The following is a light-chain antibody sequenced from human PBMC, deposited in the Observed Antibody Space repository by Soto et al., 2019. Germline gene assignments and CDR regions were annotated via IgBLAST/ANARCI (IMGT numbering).Light chain of an antibody. CDR2: DAS. J-gene: IGKJ4*01. Sequence: EIVVKQSPSTLSLSPGERATLSCRASQSVGYHLAWYQQKPGQAPRLLIYDASNRATGIPARFSGSGSGTDFTLAISSLEPEDFAVYYCQQRSNWPPVTFGGGTKVDIK. V-gene: IGKV3-11*01. CDR1: QSVGYH. CDR3: QQRSNWPPVT.